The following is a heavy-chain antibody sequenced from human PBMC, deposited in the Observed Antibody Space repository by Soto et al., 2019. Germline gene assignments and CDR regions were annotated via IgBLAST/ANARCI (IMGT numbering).Heavy chain of an antibody. CDR3: ARMTRYDYVWGSYRYTAAFDI. Sequence: QVTLKESGPVLVKPTETLTLTCTVSGFSLSNARMGVSWIRQPPGNALEWLAHIFSNDEKSYSTSLKSRLTISKDTSKSQVVLTMTNMDPVDTATYYCARMTRYDYVWGSYRYTAAFDIWGQGTMVTVSS. D-gene: IGHD3-16*02. CDR2: IFSNDEK. V-gene: IGHV2-26*01. CDR1: GFSLSNARMG. J-gene: IGHJ3*02.